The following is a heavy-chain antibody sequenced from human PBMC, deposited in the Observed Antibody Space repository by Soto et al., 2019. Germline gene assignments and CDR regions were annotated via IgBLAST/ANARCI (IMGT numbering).Heavy chain of an antibody. Sequence: SETLSLTRTVSGGSVSSGSYYWSWIRQPPGKGLEWIGYIYYSGSTNYNPSLKSRVTISVDTSKNQFSLKLSSVTAADTAVYYCARYIGSGSYFADYWGQGTLVTVSS. CDR2: IYYSGST. J-gene: IGHJ4*02. CDR1: GGSVSSGSYY. D-gene: IGHD1-26*01. CDR3: ARYIGSGSYFADY. V-gene: IGHV4-61*01.